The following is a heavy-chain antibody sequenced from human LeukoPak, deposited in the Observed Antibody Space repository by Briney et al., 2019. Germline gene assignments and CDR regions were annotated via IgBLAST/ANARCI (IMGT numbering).Heavy chain of an antibody. J-gene: IGHJ4*02. CDR2: IYYSGST. D-gene: IGHD3-22*01. CDR3: ARQHYYDSSGYWVFDY. CDR1: GGSISSYY. V-gene: IGHV4-59*08. Sequence: SETLSLTCTVSGGSISSYYWSWIRQPPGKGLEWIGYIYYSGSTYYNPSLKSRVTISVDTSKNQFSLKLSSVTAADTAVYYCARQHYYDSSGYWVFDYWGQGTLVTVSS.